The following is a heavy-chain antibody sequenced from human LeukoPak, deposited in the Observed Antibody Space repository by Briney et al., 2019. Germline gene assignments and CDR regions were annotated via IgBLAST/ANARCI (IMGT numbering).Heavy chain of an antibody. CDR1: GGSIGSGGYY. CDR3: ARVGGGYPADP. J-gene: IGHJ5*02. V-gene: IGHV4-31*03. D-gene: IGHD2-15*01. Sequence: SQTRSLTCTVAGGSIGSGGYYWSWIRQHPGKGLEWIGYIYYSGSTYYNPSLKSRVTISVDTSKNQFSLKLSSVTAADTAVYYCARVGGGYPADPWGQGTLVTVSS. CDR2: IYYSGST.